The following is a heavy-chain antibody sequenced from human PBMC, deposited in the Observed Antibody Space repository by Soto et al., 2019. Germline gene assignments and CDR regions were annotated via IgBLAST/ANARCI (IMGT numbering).Heavy chain of an antibody. CDR1: GYTFTSYG. V-gene: IGHV1-18*01. D-gene: IGHD4-17*01. Sequence: ASVKVCCKASGYTFTSYGISWVRQAPGQGLEWMGWISAYNGNTNYAQKLQGRVTMTTDTSTSTAYMELRSLRSDDTAVYYCARGDTVTTSYFLVNAFDIWGQGTMVTVSS. CDR2: ISAYNGNT. CDR3: ARGDTVTTSYFLVNAFDI. J-gene: IGHJ3*02.